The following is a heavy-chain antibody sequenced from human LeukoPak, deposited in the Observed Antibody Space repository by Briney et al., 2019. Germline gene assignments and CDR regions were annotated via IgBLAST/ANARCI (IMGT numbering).Heavy chain of an antibody. CDR3: ARGLRVGEVDY. CDR1: GGSISSYY. Sequence: SETLSLPCPVSGGSISSYYWSWIRQPPGKGLEWIGYIYYSGSTNYNPSLKSRVTISVVTSKNQFSLKLSSVTAADTAVYYCARGLRVGEVDYWGQGTLVTVSS. D-gene: IGHD3-16*01. V-gene: IGHV4-59*01. J-gene: IGHJ4*02. CDR2: IYYSGST.